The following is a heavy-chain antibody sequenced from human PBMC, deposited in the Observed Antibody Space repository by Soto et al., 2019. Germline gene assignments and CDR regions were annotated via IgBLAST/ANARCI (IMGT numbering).Heavy chain of an antibody. CDR3: AKNWNWGSLVH. CDR1: GGSISSGDYY. D-gene: IGHD7-27*01. Sequence: LSLTCTVSGGSISSGDYYWSWIRQPPGKGLEWIGYIYYSGSTYYNPSLKSRVTISVDTPKNQFSLKLSSVTAADTAVYYCAKNWNWGSLVHWGQGTLVTVSS. CDR2: IYYSGST. V-gene: IGHV4-30-4*01. J-gene: IGHJ4*02.